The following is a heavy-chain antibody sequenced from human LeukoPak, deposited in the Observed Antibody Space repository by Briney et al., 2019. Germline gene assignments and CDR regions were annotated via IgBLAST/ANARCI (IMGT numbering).Heavy chain of an antibody. J-gene: IGHJ3*02. V-gene: IGHV3-48*04. CDR3: ARAQKYSYDAFDI. D-gene: IGHD4-11*01. CDR1: GFTFSSYS. CDR2: ISNGSGTI. Sequence: HPGGSLRLSCAASGFTFSSYSMNWVRQAPGKGLEYVSYISNGSGTIYYADSVKGRFTISRDNAKNSLYLQMNSLSAEDTAVYYCARAQKYSYDAFDIWGQGTMVTVSS.